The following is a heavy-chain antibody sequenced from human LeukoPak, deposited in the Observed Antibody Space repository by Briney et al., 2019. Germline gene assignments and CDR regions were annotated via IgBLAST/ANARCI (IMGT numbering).Heavy chain of an antibody. CDR3: AKDTLRYCSSSSCYSFGY. J-gene: IGHJ4*02. CDR2: ISYDGSYK. D-gene: IGHD2-2*01. V-gene: IGHV3-30*18. Sequence: GGSLRLSCAASGFTFSTYGMHWVRQAPGKGLEWVAVISYDGSYKYYADSVKGRFTISRDNSKNTLYLKMNSLRAEDTAVYYCAKDTLRYCSSSSCYSFGYWGQGTLGTGSS. CDR1: GFTFSTYG.